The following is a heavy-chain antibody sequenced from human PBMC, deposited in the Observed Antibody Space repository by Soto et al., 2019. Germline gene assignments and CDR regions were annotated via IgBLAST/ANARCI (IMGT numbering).Heavy chain of an antibody. V-gene: IGHV3-23*01. CDR2: ISGSGGST. Sequence: EVQLLESGGGLVQPGGSLRLSCAASGFTFSSYAMSWVRQAPGKGLEWVSAISGSGGSTYYADSVKGRFTISRDNSKHTLYMQRNSLRAVDTAVYYCATSLRCFDRSFDYWGQGTLVTVSS. CDR1: GFTFSSYA. CDR3: ATSLRCFDRSFDY. D-gene: IGHD3-9*01. J-gene: IGHJ4*02.